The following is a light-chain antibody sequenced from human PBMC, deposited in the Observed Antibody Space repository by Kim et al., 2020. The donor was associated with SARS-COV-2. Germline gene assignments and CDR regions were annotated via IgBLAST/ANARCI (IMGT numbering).Light chain of an antibody. CDR1: QNVGNN. J-gene: IGKJ5*01. CDR2: RAS. Sequence: SPGEGVTPSCRASQNVGNNLAWYQLKPGQAPRLLIYRASIRATGIPDNFSGSGSGTEFSLTISSLQSEDFAVYYCQQYENWPPITFGQGTRLEI. V-gene: IGKV3-15*01. CDR3: QQYENWPPIT.